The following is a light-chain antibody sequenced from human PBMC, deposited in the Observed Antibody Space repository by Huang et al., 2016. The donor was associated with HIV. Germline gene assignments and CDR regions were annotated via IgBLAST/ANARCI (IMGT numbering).Light chain of an antibody. Sequence: EIIMTQFPATLSPSPGEGASLSCRANQSVATNLAWYLHRPGQRPRILIFGASTRASGLPGRFRGSGSGTQFTLTVSGLQSEDFAVYYCQQYHNWPYTFGQGTKLEI. CDR3: QQYHNWPYT. V-gene: IGKV3-15*01. CDR2: GAS. J-gene: IGKJ2*01. CDR1: QSVATN.